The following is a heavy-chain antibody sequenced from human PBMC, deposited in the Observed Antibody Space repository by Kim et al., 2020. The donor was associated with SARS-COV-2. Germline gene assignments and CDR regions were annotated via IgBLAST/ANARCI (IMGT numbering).Heavy chain of an antibody. V-gene: IGHV3-11*01. CDR3: AGGREYSGSRTIHFFDY. J-gene: IGHJ4*02. D-gene: IGHD3-10*01. Sequence: GGSLRLSCAASGFTFSDYYMTWIRQTPGKGLEWVSYISSSGSSIYYADSVKGRFTISRDNAKKSLDLQMNSLRVEDTAVYYCAGGREYSGSRTIHFFDYWGQGILVTVSS. CDR2: ISSSGSSI. CDR1: GFTFSDYY.